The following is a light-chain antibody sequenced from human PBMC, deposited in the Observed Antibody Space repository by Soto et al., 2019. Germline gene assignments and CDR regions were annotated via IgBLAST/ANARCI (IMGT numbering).Light chain of an antibody. CDR3: SPYYSSSTLVV. Sequence: QSALTQPASVSGSPGQSITISCTGTSSDVGGYNYVSWYQQHPGKAPKLMIYEVSNRPSGVSNRFSGSKSGNTASLTISGLQAEEEAGYYRSPYYSSSTLVVFGGGTKLTVL. V-gene: IGLV2-14*01. CDR2: EVS. CDR1: SSDVGGYNY. J-gene: IGLJ2*01.